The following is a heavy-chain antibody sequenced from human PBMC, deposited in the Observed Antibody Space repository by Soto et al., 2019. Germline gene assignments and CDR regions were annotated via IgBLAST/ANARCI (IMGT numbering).Heavy chain of an antibody. D-gene: IGHD6-19*01. Sequence: QVQLVQSGAEVKKPGASVKVSCKASGYTFTSYGISWVRQAPGQGLEWMGWISAYNGNTNYAQKLQGRVTMTTDTSTSTANMELRSLRSDDTAVYYCASLISGMAVVAEHAFDFWGQGRMVTVSS. CDR2: ISAYNGNT. CDR3: ASLISGMAVVAEHAFDF. V-gene: IGHV1-18*01. J-gene: IGHJ3*01. CDR1: GYTFTSYG.